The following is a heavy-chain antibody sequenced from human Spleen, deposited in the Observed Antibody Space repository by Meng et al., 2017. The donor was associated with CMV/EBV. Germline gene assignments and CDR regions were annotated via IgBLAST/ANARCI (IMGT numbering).Heavy chain of an antibody. D-gene: IGHD2-2*01. J-gene: IGHJ5*02. CDR2: ISGSGGST. Sequence: GESLKISCAASGFTFSSYAMSWVRQAPGKGLEWVSVISGSGGSTYYADSVKGRFTISRDNPKNTLYLQMNSLRAEDTAVYYCAKGVCSSTTCYSNWFDPWGQGTLVTVSS. CDR3: AKGVCSSTTCYSNWFDP. CDR1: GFTFSSYA. V-gene: IGHV3-23*01.